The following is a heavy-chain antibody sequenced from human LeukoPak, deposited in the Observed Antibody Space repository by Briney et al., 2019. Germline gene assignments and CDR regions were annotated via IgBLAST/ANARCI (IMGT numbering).Heavy chain of an antibody. CDR2: ISYDGSNK. J-gene: IGHJ4*02. CDR1: GFIFSSYG. Sequence: GGSLRLSSAASGFIFSSYGMHWVRPAPGKGLEWVAVISYDGSNKYYADSVKGRFTISRDNSKNTLYLQMNSLRAEDTAVYYCARDRYYYDSSGYYLDYWGQGTLVTVSS. D-gene: IGHD3-22*01. V-gene: IGHV3-30*19. CDR3: ARDRYYYDSSGYYLDY.